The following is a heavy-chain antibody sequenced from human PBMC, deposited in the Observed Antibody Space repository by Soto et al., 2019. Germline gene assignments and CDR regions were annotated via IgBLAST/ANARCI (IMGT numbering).Heavy chain of an antibody. J-gene: IGHJ4*02. CDR2: ISSSSSFV. CDR3: ASLGSSCYFDS. Sequence: PGGSLRLSCAASGFTFSSYTMNWVRQAPGKGLEWVSSISSSSSFVYYADSVKGRFTISRDNAKNSLYLQMNSLRAEDTAVFYCASLGSSCYFDSWGRGPRVPFP. CDR1: GFTFSSYT. V-gene: IGHV3-21*01. D-gene: IGHD6-13*01.